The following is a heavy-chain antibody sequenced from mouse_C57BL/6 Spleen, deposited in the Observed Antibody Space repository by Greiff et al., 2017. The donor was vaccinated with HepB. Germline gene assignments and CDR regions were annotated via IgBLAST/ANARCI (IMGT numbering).Heavy chain of an antibody. D-gene: IGHD2-5*01. CDR3: ARYHSNYWFAY. J-gene: IGHJ3*01. V-gene: IGHV1-26*01. CDR1: GYTFTDYY. Sequence: EVQLQQSGPELVKPGASVKISCKASGYTFTDYYMNWVKQSHGKSLEWIGDINPNNGGTSYNQKFKGKATLTVEKSSSTAYMELRSLTSEDSAVYYCARYHSNYWFAYWGQGTLVTVSA. CDR2: INPNNGGT.